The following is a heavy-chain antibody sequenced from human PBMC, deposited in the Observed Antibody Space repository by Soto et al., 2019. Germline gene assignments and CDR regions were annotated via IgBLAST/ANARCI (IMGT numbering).Heavy chain of an antibody. D-gene: IGHD1-1*01. J-gene: IGHJ6*02. CDR3: AGALENPYFYYGLDV. CDR1: GFTFSSCG. V-gene: IGHV3-30*03. CDR2: TTYDGRIK. Sequence: GGSLRLSCAASGFTFSSCGMQWVRQAPGKGLEWVAATTYDGRIKRYEDSVKGRFTISRDNSKNTLYLQMNSLRVEDTATYYCAGALENPYFYYGLDVWGQGTTVTVSS.